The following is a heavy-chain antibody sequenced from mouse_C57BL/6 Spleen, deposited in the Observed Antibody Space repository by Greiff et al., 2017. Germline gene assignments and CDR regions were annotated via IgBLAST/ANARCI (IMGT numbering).Heavy chain of an antibody. CDR3: ECLRGCYAMDY. CDR2: INPYSGGT. D-gene: IGHD2-2*01. CDR1: GYTFTDYD. V-gene: IGHV1-19*01. J-gene: IGHJ4*01. Sequence: EVQLMESGAVLVKPGASVTLSCKASGYTFTDYDMNWVKQTPGQSLEWIGAINPYSGGTCYNQKFKGKATLTVDKSSSTAYMELHSLTSEDSAGYYCECLRGCYAMDYWGQGTSVTVSS.